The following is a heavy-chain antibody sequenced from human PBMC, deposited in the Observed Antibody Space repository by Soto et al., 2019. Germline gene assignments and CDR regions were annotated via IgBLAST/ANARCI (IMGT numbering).Heavy chain of an antibody. D-gene: IGHD2-2*01. CDR1: GGSFSGYY. CDR3: ARGDIVVVPAVQGYYYYMDV. Sequence: SETLSLTCGVYGGSFSGYYWSWIRQPPGKGLEWIGEINHSGSTNYNPSLKSRVTMSVDTSKNQFSLNLSSVTAADTAVYYCARGDIVVVPAVQGYYYYMDVWGKGTTVTVSS. J-gene: IGHJ6*03. CDR2: INHSGST. V-gene: IGHV4-34*01.